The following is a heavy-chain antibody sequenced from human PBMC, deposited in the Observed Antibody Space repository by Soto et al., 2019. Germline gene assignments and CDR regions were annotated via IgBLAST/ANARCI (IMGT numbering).Heavy chain of an antibody. V-gene: IGHV3-33*01. CDR2: IWYDGTNK. CDR1: GFTFSNYG. D-gene: IGHD3-10*01. CDR3: ARDLGALDDVERYGDFDS. Sequence: GGSLRLSCAASGFTFSNYGMHWVRQAPGKGLEWVAVIWYDGTNKFYADSVKARFTVSRDNSKNTLYLDMNSLRAEDTAVYYCARDLGALDDVERYGDFDSWGQGTPVTVSS. J-gene: IGHJ4*02.